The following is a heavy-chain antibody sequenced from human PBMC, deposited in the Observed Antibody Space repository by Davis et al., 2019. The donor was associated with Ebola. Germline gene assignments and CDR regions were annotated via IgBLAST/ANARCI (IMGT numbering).Heavy chain of an antibody. CDR3: AKDRCKGCIVGATVDY. D-gene: IGHD1-26*01. Sequence: GESLKISCAASGFTFSSYAMSWVRQAPGKGLEWVSAISGSGGSTYYADSVKGRFTISRDNSKNTLYLQMNSLRVEDTAVYYCAKDRCKGCIVGATVDYWGQGTLVTVSS. CDR1: GFTFSSYA. J-gene: IGHJ4*02. V-gene: IGHV3-23*01. CDR2: ISGSGGST.